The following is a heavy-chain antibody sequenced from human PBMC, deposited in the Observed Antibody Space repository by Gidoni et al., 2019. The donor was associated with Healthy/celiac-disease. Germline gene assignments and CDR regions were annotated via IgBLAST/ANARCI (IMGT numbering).Heavy chain of an antibody. Sequence: QVQLVQSGAEVKKPGASVKVSCKASGYTFTSYYMHWVRQAPGQGLEWMGIINPSGGSTSYAQKFQGRVTMTRDTSTSTVYMELSSLRSEDTAVYYCARGGVVVVAVDAFDIWGQGTMVTVSS. CDR1: GYTFTSYY. D-gene: IGHD2-15*01. J-gene: IGHJ3*02. V-gene: IGHV1-46*01. CDR3: ARGGVVVVAVDAFDI. CDR2: INPSGGST.